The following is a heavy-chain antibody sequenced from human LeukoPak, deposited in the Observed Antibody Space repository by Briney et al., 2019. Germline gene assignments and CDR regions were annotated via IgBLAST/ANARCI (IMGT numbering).Heavy chain of an antibody. CDR2: INPYSGGT. V-gene: IGHV1-2*02. J-gene: IGHJ4*02. Sequence: ASLTVSSTPSGDAFTGSYIHWGRHAPGQGLEWMGWINPYSGGTHYTQKFQDRVTINTDSSITTAYMELSRLTSDDTAVYYCARSKGNWNPEYWGQGELVTVSS. D-gene: IGHD1-1*01. CDR1: GDAFTGSY. CDR3: ARSKGNWNPEY.